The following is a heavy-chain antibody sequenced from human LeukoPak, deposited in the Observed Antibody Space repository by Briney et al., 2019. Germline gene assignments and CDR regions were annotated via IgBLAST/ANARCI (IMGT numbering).Heavy chain of an antibody. CDR3: AMGFYGMDV. V-gene: IGHV3-74*01. CDR2: INRDGSST. CDR1: GFTFSGYW. J-gene: IGHJ6*04. D-gene: IGHD3-16*01. Sequence: GGSLRLSCAASGFTFSGYWMHWVRQAPGKGLVWVSRINRDGSSTSYADSVKGRFTISRDNAKNTLYLQMNSLRAEDTAVYYCAMGFYGMDVWGKGTTVTVSS.